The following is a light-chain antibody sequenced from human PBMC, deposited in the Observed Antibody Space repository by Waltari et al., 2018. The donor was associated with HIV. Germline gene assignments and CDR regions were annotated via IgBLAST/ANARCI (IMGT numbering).Light chain of an antibody. Sequence: QSALTQPASVSGSPRQSITISCTVPSTNTGTYHLSYWYRQYPGMAPHLVIHGVDTRPSGVSDRFSGSKSGNVASLTIASLQSEDEAEYYCSSYANTDTLLFGGGTKLTVL. CDR2: GVD. CDR1: STNTGTYHL. V-gene: IGLV2-14*01. J-gene: IGLJ3*02. CDR3: SSYANTDTLL.